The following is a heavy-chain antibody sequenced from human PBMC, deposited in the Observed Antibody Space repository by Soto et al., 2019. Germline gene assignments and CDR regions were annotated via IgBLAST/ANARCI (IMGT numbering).Heavy chain of an antibody. CDR2: IKQDGSEK. V-gene: IGHV3-7*01. CDR3: ARWDYYGSGNWFDP. Sequence: GGSLRLSCAASGFTFSSYWMSWVRQAPGKGLEWVANIKQDGSEKYYVDSVKGRFTISRDNAKNSLYLQMNSLRAEDTAVYYCARWDYYGSGNWFDPWGQGTLVTVSS. CDR1: GFTFSSYW. D-gene: IGHD3-10*01. J-gene: IGHJ5*02.